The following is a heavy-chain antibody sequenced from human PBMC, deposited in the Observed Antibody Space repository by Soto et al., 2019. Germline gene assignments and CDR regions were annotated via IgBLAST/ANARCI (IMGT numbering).Heavy chain of an antibody. J-gene: IGHJ5*02. CDR2: ISGSGGST. CDR3: AKEPEYSSGWYSGWFDP. D-gene: IGHD6-19*01. CDR1: GFTFSSYA. Sequence: GGSLRLSCAASGFTFSSYAMSWVRQAPGKGLEWVSAISGSGGSTYYADSVKGRFTISGDNSKNTLYLQMNSLRAEDTAVYYCAKEPEYSSGWYSGWFDPWGQGTLVTVSS. V-gene: IGHV3-23*01.